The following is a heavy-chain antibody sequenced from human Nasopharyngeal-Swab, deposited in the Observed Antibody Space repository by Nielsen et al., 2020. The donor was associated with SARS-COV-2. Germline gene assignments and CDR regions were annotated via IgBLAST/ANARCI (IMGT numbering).Heavy chain of an antibody. J-gene: IGHJ4*02. V-gene: IGHV3-30-3*01. D-gene: IGHD3-22*01. CDR2: ISYDGSNK. Sequence: GGSLRLSCAASGFTFSRYTMHWVRQAPGKGLEWVAVISYDGSNKYYADSVKGRFTISRDISKNTLYLQMSSLRAEDTAVFYCASTLLDSSGYYYAFHYWGRGTLVTVSS. CDR3: ASTLLDSSGYYYAFHY. CDR1: GFTFSRYT.